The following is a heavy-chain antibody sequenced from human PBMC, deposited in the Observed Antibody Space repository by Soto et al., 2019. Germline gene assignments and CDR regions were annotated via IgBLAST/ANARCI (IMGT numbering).Heavy chain of an antibody. D-gene: IGHD2-21*02. V-gene: IGHV4-39*01. CDR3: ARQRTTVATQAYFDH. CDR1: GESMISSSYY. Sequence: KPSETLSLSCMVSGESMISSSYYFCCIRQPPWKGLEWIGSIYYSGRTYYNPSFKSRVTISIDTSKNQFSLKLSSVTATDTAVYYCARQRTTVATQAYFDHWGQGALVTVSS. CDR2: IYYSGRT. J-gene: IGHJ4*02.